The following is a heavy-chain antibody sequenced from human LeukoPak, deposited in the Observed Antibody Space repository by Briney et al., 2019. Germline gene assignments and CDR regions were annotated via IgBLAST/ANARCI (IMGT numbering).Heavy chain of an antibody. Sequence: PSETLSLTCAVYGGSFSGYFWSWIRQPPGKGLEWIGSIYYSGRTYNNPSFKSRVTISVDTSKNQFSLKVNSVTAADTAVYYCARSPLAINWFDPWGHGILVTVSS. CDR2: IYYSGRT. CDR1: GGSFSGYF. CDR3: ARSPLAINWFDP. J-gene: IGHJ5*02. D-gene: IGHD3-3*02. V-gene: IGHV4-34*01.